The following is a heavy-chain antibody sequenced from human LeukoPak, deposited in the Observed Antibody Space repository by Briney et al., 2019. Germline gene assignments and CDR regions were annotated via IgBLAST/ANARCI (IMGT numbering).Heavy chain of an antibody. CDR2: INWNGGST. Sequence: PGGSLRLSCAAPGFTFDDYGMSWVRQAPGKGLEWVSGINWNGGSTGYADSVKGRFTISRDNAKNSLYLQMNSLRAEDTALYYCARDQEPDIVVVPAAPFDYWGQGTLVTVPS. D-gene: IGHD2-2*01. V-gene: IGHV3-20*04. CDR1: GFTFDDYG. CDR3: ARDQEPDIVVVPAAPFDY. J-gene: IGHJ4*02.